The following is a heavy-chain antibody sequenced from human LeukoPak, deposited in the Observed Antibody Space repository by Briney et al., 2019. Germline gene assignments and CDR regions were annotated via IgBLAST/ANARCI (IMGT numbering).Heavy chain of an antibody. D-gene: IGHD2-15*01. CDR2: IRSKAYGGTT. CDR1: GFTFGDYA. J-gene: IGHJ4*02. V-gene: IGHV3-49*04. CDR3: TRDRGARVVGSTNDY. Sequence: GGSLRLSCTASGFTFGDYAMSWVRQAPGKGLEWVGFIRSKAYGGTTVYAASVKGRFTISRDDSKSIAYLQMNSLKTEDTAVYYCTRDRGARVVGSTNDYWGQGTLVTVSS.